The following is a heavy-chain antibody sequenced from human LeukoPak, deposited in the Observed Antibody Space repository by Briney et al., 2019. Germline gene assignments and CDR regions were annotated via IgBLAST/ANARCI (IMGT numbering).Heavy chain of an antibody. Sequence: SETLSLTCTVSGGSISSYYWSWIRQPPGKGLEWVGYIYYSGSTNHNPSLKSRVTISVDTSKNQFSLKLSSVTAADTAVYYCARATPGVFGWFDPWGQGTLVTVSS. CDR2: IYYSGST. CDR3: ARATPGVFGWFDP. CDR1: GGSISSYY. V-gene: IGHV4-59*01. D-gene: IGHD2-8*01. J-gene: IGHJ5*02.